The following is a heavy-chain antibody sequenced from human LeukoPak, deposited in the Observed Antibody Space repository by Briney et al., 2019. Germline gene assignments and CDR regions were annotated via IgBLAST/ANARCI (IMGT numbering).Heavy chain of an antibody. V-gene: IGHV3-21*04. D-gene: IGHD5-12*01. J-gene: IGHJ4*02. Sequence: PGGSLRLSCAASGFTFSSYSMNWVRQAPGKGLEWVSSISSSSSYIYYADSVKGRFTNSRDNAKTSLYLQMNSLRAEDTALYYCAKDMVSGYDMDGFDYWGQGTLVTVSS. CDR3: AKDMVSGYDMDGFDY. CDR1: GFTFSSYS. CDR2: ISSSSSYI.